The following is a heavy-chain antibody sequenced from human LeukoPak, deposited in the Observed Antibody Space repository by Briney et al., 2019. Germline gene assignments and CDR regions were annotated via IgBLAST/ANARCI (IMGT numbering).Heavy chain of an antibody. CDR3: ARAKRYYYEN. J-gene: IGHJ4*02. CDR2: IYYSGST. Sequence: SETLSLTRTVSGGSISSYYWSWIRQPPGKGLEWIGYIYYSGSTNYNPSLKSRVTISVDTSKNQFSLKLSSVTAADTAVYYCARAKRYYYENWGQGTLVTVSS. CDR1: GGSISSYY. D-gene: IGHD2-15*01. V-gene: IGHV4-59*01.